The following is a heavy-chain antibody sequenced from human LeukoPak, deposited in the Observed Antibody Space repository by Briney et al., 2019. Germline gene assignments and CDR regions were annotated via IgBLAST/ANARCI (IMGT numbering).Heavy chain of an antibody. J-gene: IGHJ4*02. V-gene: IGHV3-21*01. CDR2: ISGSSSYK. CDR1: GFDFSTYS. D-gene: IGHD6-13*01. Sequence: TGGSLRLSCEVSGFDFSTYSMNWVRQAPGKGLEWVSSISGSSSYKFYADSVKGRFTISRDNAKNSLYLQMNSLRAEDTAVYYCARVAYSSSWYYPYWGQGTLVTVSS. CDR3: ARVAYSSSWYYPY.